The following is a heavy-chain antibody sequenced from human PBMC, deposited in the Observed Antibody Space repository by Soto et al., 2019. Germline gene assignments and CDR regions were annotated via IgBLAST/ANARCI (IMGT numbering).Heavy chain of an antibody. CDR2: IYYSGST. J-gene: IGHJ6*02. Sequence: PSETLSLTCTVSGGSISSGDYYWSWIRQPPGKGLEWIGYIYYSGSTYYNPSLKSRVTISVDTSKNQFSLKLSSVTAADTAVYYCASLTYYDFWSGYNGMDVWGQGTTATVSS. V-gene: IGHV4-30-4*01. D-gene: IGHD3-3*01. CDR3: ASLTYYDFWSGYNGMDV. CDR1: GGSISSGDYY.